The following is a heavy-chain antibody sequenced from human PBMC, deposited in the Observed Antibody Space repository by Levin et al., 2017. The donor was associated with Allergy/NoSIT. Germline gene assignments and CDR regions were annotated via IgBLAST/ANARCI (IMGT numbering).Heavy chain of an antibody. D-gene: IGHD3-22*01. CDR1: GFTFSSYA. J-gene: IGHJ4*02. Sequence: LSLTCAASGFTFSSYAMSWVRQAPGKGLEWVSAISGSGGSTYYADSVKGRFTISRDNSKNTLYLQMNSLRAEDTAVYYCAKGDSSGYYDPCYWGQGTLVTVSS. CDR3: AKGDSSGYYDPCY. CDR2: ISGSGGST. V-gene: IGHV3-23*01.